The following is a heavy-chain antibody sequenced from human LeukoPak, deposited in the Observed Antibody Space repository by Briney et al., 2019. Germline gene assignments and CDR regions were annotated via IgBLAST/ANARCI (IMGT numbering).Heavy chain of an antibody. V-gene: IGHV3-15*01. CDR1: GFTFSNAW. J-gene: IGHJ4*02. D-gene: IGHD4-23*01. CDR3: TTSPYGGNSNFDY. Sequence: GGSLRLSCAASGFTFSNAWMSWVRQAPGKGLEWVGRIKSKTDGGTTDYAAPAKGRFTISRDDSKNTLYLQMNSLKTEDTAVYYCTTSPYGGNSNFDYWGQGTLVTVSS. CDR2: IKSKTDGGTT.